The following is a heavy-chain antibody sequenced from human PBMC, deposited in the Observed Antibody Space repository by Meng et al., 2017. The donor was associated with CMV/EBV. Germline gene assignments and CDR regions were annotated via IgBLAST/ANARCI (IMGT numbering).Heavy chain of an antibody. D-gene: IGHD4-11*01. J-gene: IGHJ5*02. CDR2: INPKSGGT. CDR3: ASDLEDYSRFDP. CDR1: GYTFTGYY. V-gene: IGHV1-2*02. Sequence: ASVKVSCKASGYTFTGYYIHWVRQAPGQGLEWMGWINPKSGGTNSAQKFQGRVTMTRDTSISTAYMELSRLRCDDTAVYYCASDLEDYSRFDPWGQGTLVTVSS.